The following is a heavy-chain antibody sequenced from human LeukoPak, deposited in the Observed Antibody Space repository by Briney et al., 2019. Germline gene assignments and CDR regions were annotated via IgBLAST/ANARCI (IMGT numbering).Heavy chain of an antibody. Sequence: ASVKVSCKASGYTFTSYAMNWVRQAPGQGLEWMGWINTNTGNPTYAQGFTGRFVFSLDTSASTAYLQISSLKAEDTAVYYCARISSYSSGWFSKIVWGNFDYWGQGTLVTVSS. CDR1: GYTFTSYA. CDR3: ARISSYSSGWFSKIVWGNFDY. V-gene: IGHV7-4-1*02. D-gene: IGHD6-19*01. CDR2: INTNTGNP. J-gene: IGHJ4*02.